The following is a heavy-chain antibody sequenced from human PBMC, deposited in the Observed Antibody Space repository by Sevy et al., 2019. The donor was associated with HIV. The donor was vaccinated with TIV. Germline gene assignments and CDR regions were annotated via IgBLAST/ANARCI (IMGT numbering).Heavy chain of an antibody. CDR3: AKALNPALESMIEVIFRTLKGFDV. CDR1: GFTSNTHA. D-gene: IGHD3-22*01. V-gene: IGHV3-23*01. CDR2: ISATGGGI. Sequence: GGSLRLSCAASGFTSNTHAMNWVRQAPGKGLEWVSGISATGGGIYYTDSVRGRFTVSRDNSQNTLYLQMNSLRADDTAVYYCAKALNPALESMIEVIFRTLKGFDVWGQGTMVTVSS. J-gene: IGHJ3*01.